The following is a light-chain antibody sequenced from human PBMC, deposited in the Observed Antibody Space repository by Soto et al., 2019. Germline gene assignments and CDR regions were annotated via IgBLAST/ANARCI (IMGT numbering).Light chain of an antibody. Sequence: QSVLTQPASVSGSPGQSIAISCTGTNNAVGGYNYVSWYQHHPGKVPQIMIYDVISRPSGVSDRFSGSKSGNTASLTISGLQAEDEADYYCSSYTSSNTYVFGTGTKVTV. CDR1: NNAVGGYNY. CDR2: DVI. J-gene: IGLJ1*01. CDR3: SSYTSSNTYV. V-gene: IGLV2-14*03.